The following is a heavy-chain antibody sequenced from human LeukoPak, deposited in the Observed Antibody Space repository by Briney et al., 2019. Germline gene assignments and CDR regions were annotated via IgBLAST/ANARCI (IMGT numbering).Heavy chain of an antibody. V-gene: IGHV3-64*01. J-gene: IGHJ4*02. D-gene: IGHD3-9*01. Sequence: GGSLRLSRAVSGFTFSSYAMHWVRQAPGKGLEYVSAISSNGGSTYYANSVKGRFTISRDNSKNTLYLQMGSLRAEDMAVYYCARGPGDDILTVYYYWGQGTLVTVSS. CDR2: ISSNGGST. CDR1: GFTFSSYA. CDR3: ARGPGDDILTVYYY.